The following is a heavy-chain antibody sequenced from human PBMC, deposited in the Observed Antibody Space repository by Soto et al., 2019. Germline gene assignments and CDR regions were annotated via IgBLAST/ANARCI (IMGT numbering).Heavy chain of an antibody. V-gene: IGHV4-39*01. CDR3: ARPGRGVYCSGGSCPDGEAYFDY. Sequence: PSETLSLTCTVSGGSISSSSYYWGWIRQPPGKGLEWIGSIYYSGSTYYNPSLKSRVTISVDTSKNQFSLKLSSVTAADTAVYYCARPGRGVYCSGGSCPDGEAYFDYWGQGALVTV. D-gene: IGHD2-15*01. CDR1: GGSISSSSYY. CDR2: IYYSGST. J-gene: IGHJ4*02.